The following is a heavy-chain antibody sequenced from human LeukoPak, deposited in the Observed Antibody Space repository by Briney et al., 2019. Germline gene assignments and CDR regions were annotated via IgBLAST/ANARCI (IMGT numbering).Heavy chain of an antibody. V-gene: IGHV4-34*01. D-gene: IGHD3-10*01. CDR3: AREGLNMVRGVIPKEAWGWFDP. CDR2: INHSGST. CDR1: GGSFSGYY. J-gene: IGHJ5*02. Sequence: TSETLSLTCAVYGGSFSGYYWSWIRQPPGKGLEWIGEINHSGSTNYNPSLKSRVTISVDTSKNQFSLKLRSVTAADTAVYYCAREGLNMVRGVIPKEAWGWFDPWGQGTLVTVSS.